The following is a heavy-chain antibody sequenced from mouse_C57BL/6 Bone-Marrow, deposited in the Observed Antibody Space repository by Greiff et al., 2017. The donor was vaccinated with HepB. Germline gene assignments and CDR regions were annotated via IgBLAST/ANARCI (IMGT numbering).Heavy chain of an antibody. V-gene: IGHV5-16*01. CDR3: ARGLITTGNWYFDV. D-gene: IGHD1-1*01. CDR2: INYDGSST. Sequence: EVKVEESEGGLVQPGSSMKLSCTASGFTFSDYYMAWVRQVPEKGLEWVANINYDGSSTYYLDSLKSRFIISRDNAKNILYLQMSSLKSEDTATYYCARGLITTGNWYFDVWGTGTTVTVSS. CDR1: GFTFSDYY. J-gene: IGHJ1*03.